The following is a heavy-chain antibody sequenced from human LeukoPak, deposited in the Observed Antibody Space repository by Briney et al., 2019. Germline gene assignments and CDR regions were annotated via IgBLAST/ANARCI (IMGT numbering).Heavy chain of an antibody. CDR3: ARGGHIVVVTAILPNYYFDY. Sequence: SVKVSCKASGGTFSSYAISWVRQAPGQGLEWMGGIFPIFGTANYAQKFQGRVTITTDGSTSTAYMELSSLRSEDTAVYYCARGGHIVVVTAILPNYYFDYWGQGTLVTVSS. V-gene: IGHV1-69*05. CDR2: IFPIFGTA. CDR1: GGTFSSYA. J-gene: IGHJ4*02. D-gene: IGHD2-21*02.